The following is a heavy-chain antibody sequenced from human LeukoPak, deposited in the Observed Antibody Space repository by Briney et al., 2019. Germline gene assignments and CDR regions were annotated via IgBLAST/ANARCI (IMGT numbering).Heavy chain of an antibody. D-gene: IGHD3-10*01. CDR3: ARDRNHGSGSFSYDC. V-gene: IGHV4-61*08. CDR2: IYYSGST. CDR1: GGSISSGDYY. J-gene: IGHJ4*02. Sequence: SETLSLTCTVSGGSISSGDYYWSWIRQPPGKGLEWIGYIYYSGSTNYNPSLKSRVTISVDTSKNQFSLKLSSVTAADTAVYYCARDRNHGSGSFSYDCWGQGTLVTVSS.